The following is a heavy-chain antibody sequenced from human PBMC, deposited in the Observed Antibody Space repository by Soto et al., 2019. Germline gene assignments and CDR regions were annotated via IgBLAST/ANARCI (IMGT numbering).Heavy chain of an antibody. CDR1: GFTFSSYA. J-gene: IGHJ4*02. D-gene: IGHD1-20*01. Sequence: EVQLLESGGGLVQTGGSLRLSCAASGFTFSSYAMGWVRQAPGKGLEWVSAISGSGGSTYYADSVKGRFTISRDNSKNTLYLQMNSLRAEDTAVYYCAQTSSITRFDYWGQGTLVTVSS. V-gene: IGHV3-23*01. CDR2: ISGSGGST. CDR3: AQTSSITRFDY.